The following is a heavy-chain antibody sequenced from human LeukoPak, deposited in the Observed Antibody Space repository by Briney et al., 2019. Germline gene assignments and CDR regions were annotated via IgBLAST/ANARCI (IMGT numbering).Heavy chain of an antibody. D-gene: IGHD3-10*01. CDR3: ARHGPYYDGSGSYYHFDY. Sequence: KPSETLSLTCTVSGGSISSYYWSWIRQPPGKGLEWIGYIYYSGSTNYNPSLKSRVTISVDTSKNQFSLKLSSVTAADTAVYYCARHGPYYDGSGSYYHFDYWGQGTLVTVSS. CDR1: GGSISSYY. CDR2: IYYSGST. V-gene: IGHV4-59*08. J-gene: IGHJ4*02.